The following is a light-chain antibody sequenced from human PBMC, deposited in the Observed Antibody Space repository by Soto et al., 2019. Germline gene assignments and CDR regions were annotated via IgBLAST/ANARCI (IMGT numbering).Light chain of an antibody. J-gene: IGKJ2*02. CDR3: QLDNRWFRT. CDR2: KAS. CDR1: QTIGTW. V-gene: IGKV1-5*03. Sequence: DIQLTQSPSTLSSSVGDRVTITCRASQTIGTWLAWYQERPGKATRLLIYKASTMERGVPSRFSGSGSGKEFTLTISTLKPEDFAIYYCQLDNRWFRTLGQGTKLQI.